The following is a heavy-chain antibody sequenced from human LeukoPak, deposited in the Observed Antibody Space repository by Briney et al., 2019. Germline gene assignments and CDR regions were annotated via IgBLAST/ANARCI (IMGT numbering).Heavy chain of an antibody. CDR3: ARSDRDCSGGSCYSVFDY. D-gene: IGHD2-15*01. CDR2: ISYDGSNK. CDR1: GFTFSSYA. Sequence: GRSLRLSCAASGFTFSSYAMHWVRQAPGKGLELVAVISYDGSNKYYADSVKGRFTISRDNSKNTLYLQINSLRAEDPAVYYCARSDRDCSGGSCYSVFDYWGQGTLVTVSS. J-gene: IGHJ4*02. V-gene: IGHV3-30-3*01.